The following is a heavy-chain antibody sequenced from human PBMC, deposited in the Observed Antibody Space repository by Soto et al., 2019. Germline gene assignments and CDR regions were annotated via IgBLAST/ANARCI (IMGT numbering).Heavy chain of an antibody. CDR1: GYSFTSYW. CDR3: ARRISNNPSDYYYGMDV. Sequence: PGESKKISCKGSGYSFTSYWIGWVRQMPGKGLEWMGIIYPGDSDTRYSPSFQGQVTISADKSISTAYLQWSSLKASDTAMYNCARRISNNPSDYYYGMDVWGRGTTGTVSS. CDR2: IYPGDSDT. V-gene: IGHV5-51*01. J-gene: IGHJ6*04. D-gene: IGHD4-4*01.